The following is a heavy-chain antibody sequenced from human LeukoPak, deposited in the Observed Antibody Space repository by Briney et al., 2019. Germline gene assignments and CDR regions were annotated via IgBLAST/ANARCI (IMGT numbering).Heavy chain of an antibody. D-gene: IGHD3-9*01. J-gene: IGHJ4*02. CDR1: GGTFSSYA. Sequence: GASVKVSCKASGGTFSSYAISWVRQAPGQGLEWMGGIIPIFGTANYAQKFQGRVTITADESTSTAYMELSSLRSEDTAVYYCARGRGDILTGSYYFDYWGQGTLVTVPS. CDR3: ARGRGDILTGSYYFDY. V-gene: IGHV1-69*01. CDR2: IIPIFGTA.